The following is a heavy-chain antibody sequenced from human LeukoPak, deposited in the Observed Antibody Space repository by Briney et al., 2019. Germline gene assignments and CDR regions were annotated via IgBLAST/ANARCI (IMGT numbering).Heavy chain of an antibody. Sequence: PGGSLRLSCAASGFTFSSYAMSWVRQAPGKGLEWVSAIRGSGGSTYYADSVKGRFTISRDNSKNTLYLQMNSLRAEDTAVYYCAKSSDRIAAAYNWFDPWGQGTLVTVSS. V-gene: IGHV3-23*01. CDR3: AKSSDRIAAAYNWFDP. CDR2: IRGSGGST. CDR1: GFTFSSYA. J-gene: IGHJ5*02. D-gene: IGHD6-13*01.